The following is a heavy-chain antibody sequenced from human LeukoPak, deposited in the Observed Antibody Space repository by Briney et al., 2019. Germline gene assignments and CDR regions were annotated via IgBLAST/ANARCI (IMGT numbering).Heavy chain of an antibody. Sequence: SETLSLTCTVSGDSFNSAGYYWSWIRHHPGKGLEWIGYIYYSGATYYNPSLKSRLSISADTSKNQFFLKLTSVTAADTAVYCCARARGGTGIDYVAPFKASYYYGMDVWGQGTTVTVSS. CDR2: IYYSGAT. D-gene: IGHD4-17*01. CDR1: GDSFNSAGYY. J-gene: IGHJ6*02. V-gene: IGHV4-31*03. CDR3: ARARGGTGIDYVAPFKASYYYGMDV.